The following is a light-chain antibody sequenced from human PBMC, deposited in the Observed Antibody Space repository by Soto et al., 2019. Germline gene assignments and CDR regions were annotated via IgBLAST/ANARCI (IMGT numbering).Light chain of an antibody. J-gene: IGLJ1*01. CDR1: SSNIGGNS. Sequence: QSVLTQPPSVSAAPGQKVTISCSGSSSNIGGNSVSWYQQLPGTAPKLLIYDDNKRPSEIPDRFSGSKSGTSATLGITGVQTGDEADYYCRSRDSSLSAYVFGTGTKVTVL. V-gene: IGLV1-51*01. CDR2: DDN. CDR3: RSRDSSLSAYV.